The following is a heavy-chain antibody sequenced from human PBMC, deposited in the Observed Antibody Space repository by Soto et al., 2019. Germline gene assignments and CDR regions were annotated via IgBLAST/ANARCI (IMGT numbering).Heavy chain of an antibody. J-gene: IGHJ4*02. CDR3: TLRYDSSSGPVF. V-gene: IGHV2-5*01. Sequence: GAGPTLVNPTQTLTLTCTVSGFALTTRGMTLGWIRQPLGKAPEWLTLGGQYNTYLKGRATFTKDTSKNHVVLTLINIDPVDTATYYCTLRYDSSSGPVFWGPGILVTVSS. CDR1: GFALTTRGMT. CDR2: GG. D-gene: IGHD2-2*01.